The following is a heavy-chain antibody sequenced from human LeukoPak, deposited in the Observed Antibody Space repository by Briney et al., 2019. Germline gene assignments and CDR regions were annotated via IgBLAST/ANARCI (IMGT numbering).Heavy chain of an antibody. Sequence: GGSLRLSCAASRFTVSSNYMSWVRQAPGKGLEWVALISYDGSDKFFADSVRGRFTISRDNSKNTLYLQMNSLRAEDTAVYYCAKDLATKYTLDYWGQGTLVTVSS. CDR1: RFTVSSNY. D-gene: IGHD6-6*01. V-gene: IGHV3-30*18. CDR2: ISYDGSDK. J-gene: IGHJ4*02. CDR3: AKDLATKYTLDY.